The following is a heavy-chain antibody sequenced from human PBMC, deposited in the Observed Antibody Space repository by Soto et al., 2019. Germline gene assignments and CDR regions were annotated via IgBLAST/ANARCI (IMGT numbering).Heavy chain of an antibody. V-gene: IGHV3-74*01. Sequence: GGSLRLSCAASGFTFSSYWMHWVRQAPGKGLMWVSRINSDGSSTSYADSVKGRFTISRDNAKNTLYLQMNSLRPEDTALYYCVRSKGGYSYGTPFDYRGQGTLVTVSS. CDR3: VRSKGGYSYGTPFDY. J-gene: IGHJ4*02. CDR2: INSDGSST. CDR1: GFTFSSYW. D-gene: IGHD5-18*01.